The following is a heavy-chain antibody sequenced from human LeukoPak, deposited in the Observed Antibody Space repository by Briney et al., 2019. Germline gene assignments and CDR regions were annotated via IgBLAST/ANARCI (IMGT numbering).Heavy chain of an antibody. CDR1: GGTFSSYA. J-gene: IGHJ4*02. CDR2: IRPYNGDT. V-gene: IGHV1-18*01. Sequence: ASVKVSCTASGGTFSSYAISWVRQAPGQGLEWMGWIRPYNGDTNYAQKSQGRVTMTTDTSTTTAYMELRGLRSDDTAVYYCARAGIAADGIIDYWGQGTLVTVSS. D-gene: IGHD6-13*01. CDR3: ARAGIAADGIIDY.